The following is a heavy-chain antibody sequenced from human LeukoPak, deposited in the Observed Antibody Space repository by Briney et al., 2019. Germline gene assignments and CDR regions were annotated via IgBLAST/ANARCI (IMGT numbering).Heavy chain of an antibody. J-gene: IGHJ6*02. D-gene: IGHD6-6*01. Sequence: GGSLRLSCAASGFTFRSYAMSWVREARGEGREWVSYISSRSGTINYATSVKGRFTISRDNAKNSLFLEMNSLRAEDTAVYYCARTHPATLAARRGYFYYGMDVWGQGTTVAVPS. CDR1: GFTFRSYA. CDR3: ARTHPATLAARRGYFYYGMDV. V-gene: IGHV3-48*01. CDR2: ISSRSGTI.